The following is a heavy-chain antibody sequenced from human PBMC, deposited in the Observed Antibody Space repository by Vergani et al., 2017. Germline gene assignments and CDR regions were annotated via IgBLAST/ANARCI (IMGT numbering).Heavy chain of an antibody. D-gene: IGHD1-26*01. CDR1: GLVFSDYT. J-gene: IGHJ4*02. V-gene: IGHV3-23*04. CDR2: ISGSATGGVT. CDR3: AKLPGGRIVGPLYYFDS. Sequence: EVQLVESGGDLAQPGGSLTLSCVAYGLVFSDYTMSWVRQAPGRGLEWVSIISGSATGGVTYVADSVKGRFTIFRYNSKNTLYLQMNSRRAEDTDVYYCAKLPGGRIVGPLYYFDSWGQGTLVTVSS.